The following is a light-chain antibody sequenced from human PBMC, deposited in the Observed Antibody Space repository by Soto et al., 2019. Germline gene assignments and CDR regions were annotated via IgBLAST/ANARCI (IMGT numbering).Light chain of an antibody. J-gene: IGKJ4*01. Sequence: DIQMTQSPPSLSASVGDRVTITCRASETITDFLNWYQLKPGKAPKLLIYSASNLQPGVPSRFSGSGYGTDFTLTLSGLQHEDSATYYCQQNFSPVVTVGAGTKVEV. V-gene: IGKV1-39*01. CDR3: QQNFSPVVT. CDR2: SAS. CDR1: ETITDF.